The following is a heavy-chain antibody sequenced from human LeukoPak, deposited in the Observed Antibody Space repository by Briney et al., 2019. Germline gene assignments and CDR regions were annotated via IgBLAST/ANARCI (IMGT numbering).Heavy chain of an antibody. CDR1: GGTFSGYA. D-gene: IGHD2-15*01. Sequence: SSVTVSCKASGGTFSGYAISWVRPAPGQGLEWMGRIIPILGIANYAQKLQGRVTITADKSTSTAYMELSSLRSEDTAVYYCARDITGRVVAATQKPNWFDPWGQGTLVTVSS. J-gene: IGHJ5*02. CDR2: IIPILGIA. V-gene: IGHV1-69*04. CDR3: ARDITGRVVAATQKPNWFDP.